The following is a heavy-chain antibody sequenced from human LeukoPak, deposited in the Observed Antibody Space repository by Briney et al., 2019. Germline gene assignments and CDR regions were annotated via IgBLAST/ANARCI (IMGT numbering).Heavy chain of an antibody. D-gene: IGHD2-15*01. CDR3: AKEGDSVVVAADDY. J-gene: IGHJ4*02. CDR2: ISGSGGST. Sequence: GGSLRLSCAASGFTFSSYAMSWVRQAPGKGLEWVSAISGSGGSTYYADSVRGRFTISRDNSKNTLYLQMNSLRAEDTAVYYCAKEGDSVVVAADDYWGQGTLVTVSS. CDR1: GFTFSSYA. V-gene: IGHV3-23*01.